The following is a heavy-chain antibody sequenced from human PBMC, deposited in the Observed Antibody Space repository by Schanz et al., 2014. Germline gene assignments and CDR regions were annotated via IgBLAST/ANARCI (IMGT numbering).Heavy chain of an antibody. CDR2: IKQDGIEN. J-gene: IGHJ4*02. CDR1: GFTFGNFF. CDR3: VRDTDYHFDY. D-gene: IGHD4-17*01. V-gene: IGHV3-7*01. Sequence: EVQLVESGGGLVQPGGSLRLSCAASGFTFGNFFMSWVRQAPGKGLEWVANIKQDGIENYYVDSVKGRFTISRDNAKNSLYLQMNSLRAEDTAVYYCVRDTDYHFDYWGQGTLVTVSS.